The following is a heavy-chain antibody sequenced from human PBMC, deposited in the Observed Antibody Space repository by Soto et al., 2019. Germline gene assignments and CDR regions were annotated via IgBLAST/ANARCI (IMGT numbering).Heavy chain of an antibody. Sequence: GESLKISCKGSGYSFTSYWIGWVRQMPGKGLEWMGIIYPGDSDTRYSPSFQGQVTISADKSISTAYLQWSSLKASDTAMYYCARLLWGVVVAAGAWFDPWGQGTLVTVSS. CDR1: GYSFTSYW. J-gene: IGHJ5*02. CDR3: ARLLWGVVVAAGAWFDP. D-gene: IGHD2-15*01. CDR2: IYPGDSDT. V-gene: IGHV5-51*01.